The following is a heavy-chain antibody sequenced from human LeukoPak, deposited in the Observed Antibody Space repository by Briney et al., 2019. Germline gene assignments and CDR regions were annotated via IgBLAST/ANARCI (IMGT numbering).Heavy chain of an antibody. CDR1: GGSISSGDYY. J-gene: IGHJ4*02. Sequence: PSQTLSLTCTVSGGSISSGDYYWSWISQPPGKGLEWIGYIYYSGSTYYNPSLKSRVTISVDTSKNQFSLKLSSVTAADTAVYYCARDATYYYDSSGGFDYWGQGTLVTVSS. D-gene: IGHD3-22*01. CDR2: IYYSGST. V-gene: IGHV4-30-4*01. CDR3: ARDATYYYDSSGGFDY.